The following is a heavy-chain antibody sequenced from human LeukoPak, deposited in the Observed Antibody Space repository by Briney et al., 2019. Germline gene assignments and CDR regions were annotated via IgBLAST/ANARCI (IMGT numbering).Heavy chain of an antibody. CDR1: GGSISSYY. CDR2: IYYSGST. Sequence: PSETLALTCTVSGGSISSYYWSWIRQPPGKGLEWIGYIYYSGSTNYNPSLKSRVTISVDTSKNQFSLKLSSVTAADKAVYYCARGDSSPWYFDLWGRGTLVTVSS. V-gene: IGHV4-59*01. CDR3: ARGDSSPWYFDL. J-gene: IGHJ2*01. D-gene: IGHD6-13*01.